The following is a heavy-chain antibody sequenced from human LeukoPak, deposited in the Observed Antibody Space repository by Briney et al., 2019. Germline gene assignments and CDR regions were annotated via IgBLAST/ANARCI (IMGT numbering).Heavy chain of an antibody. CDR3: ARVGSGSYPFDY. Sequence: GGSLRLSCAASGFTFSSYWMNWVRQAPGKGLEWVANIKEDGSEKDYVDSVKGRFTISRDNAKNSLYLQMSSLRAEDTALYYCARVGSGSYPFDYWGQGTLVTVSS. J-gene: IGHJ4*02. D-gene: IGHD3-10*01. CDR2: IKEDGSEK. CDR1: GFTFSSYW. V-gene: IGHV3-7*03.